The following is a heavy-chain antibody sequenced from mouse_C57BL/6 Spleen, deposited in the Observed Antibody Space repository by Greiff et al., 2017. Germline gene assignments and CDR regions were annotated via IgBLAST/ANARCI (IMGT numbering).Heavy chain of an antibody. CDR3: ARQLYDYDEAAFDY. CDR1: GFTFSSYT. D-gene: IGHD2-4*01. V-gene: IGHV5-9*01. Sequence: EVKLMESGGGLVKPGGSLKLSCAASGFTFSSYTMSWVRQTPEKRLEWVATISGGGGNTYYPDSVKGRFTISRDNAKNTLYLQMSSLRSEDTALYYCARQLYDYDEAAFDYWGQGTTLTVSS. CDR2: ISGGGGNT. J-gene: IGHJ2*01.